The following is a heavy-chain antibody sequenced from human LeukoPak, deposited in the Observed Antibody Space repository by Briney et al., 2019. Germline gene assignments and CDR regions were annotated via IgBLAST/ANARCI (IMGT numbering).Heavy chain of an antibody. Sequence: GGSLRLSCAASGFTFTNAWMNWVRQAPGKGLEWVGLIKRKTDGGTADYAAPVKGRFTISRDDSKNTLYLQMNSLKTEDTAVYYCITDIETSSNAFDIWGQGTMVTVSS. CDR3: ITDIETSSNAFDI. J-gene: IGHJ3*02. D-gene: IGHD5-24*01. CDR2: IKRKTDGGTA. CDR1: GFTFTNAW. V-gene: IGHV3-15*07.